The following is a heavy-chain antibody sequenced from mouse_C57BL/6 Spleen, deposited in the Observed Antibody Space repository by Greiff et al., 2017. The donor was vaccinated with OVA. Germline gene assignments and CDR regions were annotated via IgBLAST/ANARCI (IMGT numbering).Heavy chain of an antibody. CDR2: IHPNSGST. CDR1: GYTFTSYW. V-gene: IGHV1-64*01. D-gene: IGHD4-1*01. J-gene: IGHJ2*01. CDR3: ARSGLGGLYYFDY. Sequence: VQLQQSGAELVKPGASVKLSCKASGYTFTSYWMHWVKQRPGQGLEWIGMIHPNSGSTNYNEKFKSKATLTVDKSSSTAYMQLSSLTSEDSAVYYCARSGLGGLYYFDYWGQGTTLTVSS.